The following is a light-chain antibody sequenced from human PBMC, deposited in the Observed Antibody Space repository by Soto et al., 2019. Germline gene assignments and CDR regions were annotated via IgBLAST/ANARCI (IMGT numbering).Light chain of an antibody. CDR3: QQYNSNSWT. J-gene: IGKJ1*01. CDR2: EAS. Sequence: DIQMTQSPSTLSASVGDTATITCRASQSVSSWLTWYQQKPGKAPRLLIYEASNLESGVPSRFSGSGSGTEFNLTISSLQPADSATYYCQQYNSNSWTFGQGTKVEI. V-gene: IGKV1-5*01. CDR1: QSVSSW.